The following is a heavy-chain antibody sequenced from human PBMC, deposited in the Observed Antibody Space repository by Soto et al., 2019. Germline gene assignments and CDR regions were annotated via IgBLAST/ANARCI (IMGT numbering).Heavy chain of an antibody. CDR2: ISYDGSNK. J-gene: IGHJ5*02. Sequence: WGSLRLSCAASGFTFSSYARHWVRQAPGKGLEWVAVISYDGSNKYYADSVKGRFTISRDNSKNTLYLQMNSLRAEDTAVYYCARGPKMIVVEGWFDPWGQGTLVTVSS. D-gene: IGHD3-22*01. CDR3: ARGPKMIVVEGWFDP. CDR1: GFTFSSYA. V-gene: IGHV3-30-3*01.